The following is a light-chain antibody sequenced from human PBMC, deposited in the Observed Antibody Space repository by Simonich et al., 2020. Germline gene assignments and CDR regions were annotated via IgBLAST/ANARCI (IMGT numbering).Light chain of an antibody. CDR3: QQYGSSPFT. Sequence: EIVLTQSPGTLSLSPGERATLSCRASQSVSSSYLAWYQQKPGQAPRLLIYGASSRATGLPDRFRGSGSGTDFTLTISRLEPEDFAVYYCQQYGSSPFTFGPGTKVDIK. J-gene: IGKJ3*01. CDR2: GAS. CDR1: QSVSSSY. V-gene: IGKV3-20*01.